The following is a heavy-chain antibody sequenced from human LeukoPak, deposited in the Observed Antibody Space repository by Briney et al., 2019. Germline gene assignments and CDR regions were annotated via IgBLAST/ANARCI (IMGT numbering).Heavy chain of an antibody. CDR2: IYYSGST. V-gene: IGHV4-30-4*08. CDR1: GGSISSGDYY. Sequence: SETLSLTCTVSGGSISSGDYYWSWIRQPPGKGLEWIGYIYYSGSTYYNPSLKSRVTISVDTSKNQFSLKLSSVTAADTAVYYCARLAAALPMDVWGKGTTVTVSS. CDR3: ARLAAALPMDV. D-gene: IGHD6-13*01. J-gene: IGHJ6*03.